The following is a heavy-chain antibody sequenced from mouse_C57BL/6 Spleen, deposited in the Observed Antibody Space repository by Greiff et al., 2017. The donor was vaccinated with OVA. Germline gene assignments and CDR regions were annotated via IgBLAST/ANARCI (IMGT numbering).Heavy chain of an antibody. CDR2: ISYDGSN. D-gene: IGHD3-1*01. J-gene: IGHJ4*01. Sequence: EVQLQQSGPGLVKPSPSLSLTCSVSGYSITSGYYWYWIRQPPGNILEWMGFISYDGSNNYNPSLKNRISITRDTSKNQFFLKLNSVTTEDTATCYCARRRDYCAMDYWGQGTSVTVSS. CDR3: ARRRDYCAMDY. V-gene: IGHV3-6*01. CDR1: GYSITSGYY.